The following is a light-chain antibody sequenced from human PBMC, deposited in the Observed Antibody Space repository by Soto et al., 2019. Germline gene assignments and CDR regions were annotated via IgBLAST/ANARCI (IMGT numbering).Light chain of an antibody. Sequence: QSALTQPPSASGSPGQSVTISCTGTSSDVGAYKYVSWYQQYPGKAPKLMIYEVSKRPSGVPDRVSGSKSGNTASLTVSGLQAEDEAEYYCTTYVGSNIWVFGGGTKLTVL. V-gene: IGLV2-8*01. CDR1: SSDVGAYKY. J-gene: IGLJ3*02. CDR3: TTYVGSNIWV. CDR2: EVS.